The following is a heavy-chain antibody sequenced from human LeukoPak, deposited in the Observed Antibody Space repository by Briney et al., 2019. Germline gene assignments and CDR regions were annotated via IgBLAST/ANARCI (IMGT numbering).Heavy chain of an antibody. J-gene: IGHJ4*02. D-gene: IGHD5-12*01. CDR1: GFTFSSYG. Sequence: PGGSLRLSCAASGFTFSSYGMHWVRQAPGKGLEWVAVIWYDGSSKYYADSVKGRFTISRDNSKNTLYLQMNSLRAEDTAVYYCARLHSGYDFWHLDYWGQGTLVTVSS. CDR3: ARLHSGYDFWHLDY. V-gene: IGHV3-33*01. CDR2: IWYDGSSK.